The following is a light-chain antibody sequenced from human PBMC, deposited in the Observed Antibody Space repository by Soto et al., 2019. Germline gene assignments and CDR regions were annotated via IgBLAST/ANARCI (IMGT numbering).Light chain of an antibody. J-gene: IGLJ1*01. CDR2: NVN. CDR1: SRDIGGYDF. V-gene: IGLV2-8*01. Sequence: QSVLAQPPPAAGSPGQAVPIPCPGTSRDIGGYDFVSWFPVRPGEAPQPLIFNVNGRPSGVPRRFSGSKSGNTASLTVSGLQAVDEADYYCSAYSGTNICVLGAGTKVTV. CDR3: SAYSGTNICV.